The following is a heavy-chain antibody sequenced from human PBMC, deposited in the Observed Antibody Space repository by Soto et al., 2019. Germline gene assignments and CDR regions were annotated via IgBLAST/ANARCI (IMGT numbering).Heavy chain of an antibody. CDR1: GYSFSNYW. D-gene: IGHD2-2*01. V-gene: IGHV5-51*01. Sequence: GECLKISCNGSGYSFSNYWIAWVRQMPGKGLEWMGIIYPDDSETRYSPSFQGQVTISADKSISTAFLQWSSLKASDTAVFYCETRTSPGSTHYGRDVWSQ. CDR2: IYPDDSET. CDR3: ETRTSPGSTHYGRDV. J-gene: IGHJ6*02.